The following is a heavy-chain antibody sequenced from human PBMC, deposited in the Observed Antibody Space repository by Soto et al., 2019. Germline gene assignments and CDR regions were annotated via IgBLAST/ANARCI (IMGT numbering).Heavy chain of an antibody. J-gene: IGHJ4*02. CDR1: GGSFSGYY. V-gene: IGHV4-34*01. D-gene: IGHD3-16*01. CDR2: IGHGGGT. Sequence: QVQLQQWGAGLLKPSETLSVTCAVYGGSFSGYYWSWIRQPPGKGLEWIGEIGHGGGTIYNPSLETRVTISEDSSNTQFSRKVNSVTAADTAVYYCARHGGYYFDYWGQGAPVTVSS. CDR3: ARHGGYYFDY.